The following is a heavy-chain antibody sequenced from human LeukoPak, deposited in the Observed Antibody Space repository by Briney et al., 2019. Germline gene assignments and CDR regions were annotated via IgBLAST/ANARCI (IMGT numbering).Heavy chain of an antibody. CDR2: IIPIFGTA. V-gene: IGHV1-69*13. D-gene: IGHD4-17*01. CDR1: GGTFSSYA. J-gene: IGHJ6*03. Sequence: GASVKVSCKASGGTFSSYAISWVRQAPGQGLEWMGGIIPIFGTANYAQKFQGRVTITADESTSTVYMELSSLRSEDTAVYYCARGGDYDYYYYMDVWGKGTTVTVSS. CDR3: ARGGDYDYYYYMDV.